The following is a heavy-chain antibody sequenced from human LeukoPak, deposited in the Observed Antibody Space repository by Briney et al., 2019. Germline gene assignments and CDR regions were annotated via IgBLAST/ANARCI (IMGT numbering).Heavy chain of an antibody. V-gene: IGHV1-18*01. CDR2: ISAYNGNT. D-gene: IGHD3-9*01. J-gene: IGHJ6*02. CDR3: LRDILTGYYTNYYYYYGMDV. Sequence: EASVKVSCTASGYTFTSYGISWVRQAPGQGLEWMGWISAYNGNTNYAQKLQGRVTMTTDTSTSTAYMELRSLRSDDTAVYYCLRDILTGYYTNYYYYYGMDVWGQGTTVTVSS. CDR1: GYTFTSYG.